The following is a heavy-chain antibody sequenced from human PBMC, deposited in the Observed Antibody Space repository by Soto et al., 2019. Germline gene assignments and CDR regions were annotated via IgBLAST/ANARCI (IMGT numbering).Heavy chain of an antibody. CDR3: TLEGAVATFDY. D-gene: IGHD6-19*01. V-gene: IGHV1-69*13. CDR2: IIPIFGTA. J-gene: IGHJ4*02. Sequence: SVKVSCKASGGTFSSYAISWVRQAPGQGLEWMGGIIPIFGTANYAQKLQGRVTITADESTSTAYMELSSLRSEDTAVYYCTLEGAVATFDYWGQGTLVTVTS. CDR1: GGTFSSYA.